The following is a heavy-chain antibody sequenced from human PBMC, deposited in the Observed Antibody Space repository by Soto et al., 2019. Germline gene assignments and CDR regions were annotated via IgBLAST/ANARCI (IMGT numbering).Heavy chain of an antibody. V-gene: IGHV3-23*01. CDR3: AKHVSDFWSGYLAYYFYY. J-gene: IGHJ4*02. D-gene: IGHD3-3*01. Sequence: GGSLRLSCAASGFTFSSYAMSWVRQAPGKGLEWVSAISGSGGSTYYADSVKGRFTISRDNSKNTLYLQMNSLRAEDTAVYYCAKHVSDFWSGYLAYYFYYWGQGTLVTVSS. CDR1: GFTFSSYA. CDR2: ISGSGGST.